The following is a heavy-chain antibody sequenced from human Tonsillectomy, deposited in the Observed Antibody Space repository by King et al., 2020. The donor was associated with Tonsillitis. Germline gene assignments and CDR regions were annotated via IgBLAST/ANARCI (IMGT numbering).Heavy chain of an antibody. Sequence: VQLVESGGGVVQPGRSLRLSCAASGFTFNSYAMHWVRQAPGKGLEWVAVITYDGSDQYYADSVKGRLTISRDNSKNTLYVQMDSLRAEDTAVYYCARSAYGGYQIDSWGQGTLVTVST. CDR1: GFTFNSYA. D-gene: IGHD5-12*01. J-gene: IGHJ4*02. CDR2: ITYDGSDQ. V-gene: IGHV3-30*04. CDR3: ARSAYGGYQIDS.